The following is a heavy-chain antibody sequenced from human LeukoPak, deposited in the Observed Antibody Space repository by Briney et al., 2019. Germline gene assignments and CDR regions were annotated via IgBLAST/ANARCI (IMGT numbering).Heavy chain of an antibody. CDR2: INAGNGNT. D-gene: IGHD3-16*02. CDR1: GYTFTSYA. J-gene: IGHJ4*02. V-gene: IGHV1-3*01. CDR3: ARGLSAPPLYDYVWGSYRPYGIDY. Sequence: ASVKVSCKASGYTFTSYAMHWVRQAPGQRLEWMGWINAGNGNTKYSQKFQGRVTITRDTSASTAYMELSSLRSEDTAVYYCARGLSAPPLYDYVWGSYRPYGIDYWGQGTPVTVSS.